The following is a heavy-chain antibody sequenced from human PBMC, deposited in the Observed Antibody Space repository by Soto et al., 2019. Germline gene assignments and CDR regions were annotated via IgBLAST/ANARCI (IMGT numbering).Heavy chain of an antibody. D-gene: IGHD1-26*01. Sequence: QVQLVESGGGVVQPGRSLRLSCAASGFTFSSYAMHWVRQAPGKGLEWVAVISYDGSNKYYADSVKGRFTISRDNSKNSLYLQMNSLRAEDTALYYCARDEWDAPGSYYYYGMDVWGQGTTVTVSS. CDR3: ARDEWDAPGSYYYYGMDV. V-gene: IGHV3-30-3*01. CDR2: ISYDGSNK. J-gene: IGHJ6*02. CDR1: GFTFSSYA.